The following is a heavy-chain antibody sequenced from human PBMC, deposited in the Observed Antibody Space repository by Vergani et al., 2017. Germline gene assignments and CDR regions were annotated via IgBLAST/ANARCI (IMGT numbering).Heavy chain of an antibody. Sequence: QVQLVQSGAEVKRPGASVKVSCKASGYFFTDYYMHWVRQVPGQGLEWMGWINPKTGDTNSAQNFQGRITLTRDTSISTAYMELSRLRSDDTALYYCARDLGQQLVLRGFDYWGQGTLVTVSS. V-gene: IGHV1-2*02. J-gene: IGHJ4*02. CDR2: INPKTGDT. D-gene: IGHD6-13*01. CDR3: ARDLGQQLVLRGFDY. CDR1: GYFFTDYY.